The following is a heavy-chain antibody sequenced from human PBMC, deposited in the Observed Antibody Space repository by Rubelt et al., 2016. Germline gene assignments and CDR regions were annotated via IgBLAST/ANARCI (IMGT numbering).Heavy chain of an antibody. V-gene: IGHV2-70*15. J-gene: IGHJ6*02. CDR1: GFSLSTSGMC. Sequence: QVTLRESGPALVKPTQTLTLTCTFSGFSLSTSGMCVSWIRQPPGKALEWLARIDWDDDKYYSTSLKTRLTISKDTAKNQVFLTMTNMDPVDTATYYCARILLPDYYDSSGGMDVWGQGTTVTVSS. CDR2: IDWDDDK. CDR3: ARILLPDYYDSSGGMDV. D-gene: IGHD3-22*01.